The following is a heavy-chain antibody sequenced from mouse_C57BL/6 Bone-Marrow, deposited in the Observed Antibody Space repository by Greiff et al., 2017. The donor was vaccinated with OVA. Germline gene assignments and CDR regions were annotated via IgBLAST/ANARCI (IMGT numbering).Heavy chain of an antibody. CDR1: GYTFTSYW. D-gene: IGHD1-1*01. J-gene: IGHJ3*01. V-gene: IGHV1-5*01. CDR3: ARYYGSSAWFAY. CDR2: IYPGNSDT. Sequence: VQLQQSGTVLARPGASVKMSCKTSGYTFTSYWMHWVKQRPGQGLEWIGAIYPGNSDTSYNQKFQGKATITADTSSNTAYLQLSSLTSEDTAIYYCARYYGSSAWFAYWGQGTLVTVSA.